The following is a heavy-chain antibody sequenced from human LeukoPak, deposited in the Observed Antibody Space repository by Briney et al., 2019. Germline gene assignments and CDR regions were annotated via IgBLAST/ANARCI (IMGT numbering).Heavy chain of an antibody. D-gene: IGHD1-26*01. J-gene: IGHJ4*02. CDR3: AKDIESGSYSSSYFDY. CDR1: GFTFDDYA. Sequence: PGGSLRLSCAASGFTFDDYAMHWVRQAPGKGLEWVSGISWNSGSIGYADSVKGRFAISRDNAKNSLYLQMNSLRAEDTALYYCAKDIESGSYSSSYFDYWGQGTLVTVSS. V-gene: IGHV3-9*01. CDR2: ISWNSGSI.